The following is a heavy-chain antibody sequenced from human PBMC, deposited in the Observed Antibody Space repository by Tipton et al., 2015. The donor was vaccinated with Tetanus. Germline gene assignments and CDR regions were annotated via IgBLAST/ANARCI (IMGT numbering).Heavy chain of an antibody. CDR2: INARTNTI. CDR3: ARVRDYGSSGYWGQDASDI. Sequence: SLRLSCVVSGFRFSDYSMNWVRQAPGRGLEWVSCINARTNTIYYTDSVKGRFTISRDNAKNTLYLEMNSLRAEDTAVYYCARVRDYGSSGYWGQDASDIWGQGTMVTVSS. J-gene: IGHJ3*02. D-gene: IGHD3-22*01. V-gene: IGHV3-48*01. CDR1: GFRFSDYS.